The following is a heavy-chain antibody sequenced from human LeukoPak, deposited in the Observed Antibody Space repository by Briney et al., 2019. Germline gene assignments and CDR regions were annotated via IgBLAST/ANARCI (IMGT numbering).Heavy chain of an antibody. CDR3: AKAGPRNYYDSSGPFDY. V-gene: IGHV3-23*01. CDR2: ISGSGGST. Sequence: GGSLRLSCAASGFTFSSYAMSWVRQAPGKGLEWVSAISGSGGSTYYADSVKGRFTISRDNSKNTLYLQMNSLRAEDTAVYYCAKAGPRNYYDSSGPFDYWGQGSLVTVSS. D-gene: IGHD3-22*01. CDR1: GFTFSSYA. J-gene: IGHJ4*02.